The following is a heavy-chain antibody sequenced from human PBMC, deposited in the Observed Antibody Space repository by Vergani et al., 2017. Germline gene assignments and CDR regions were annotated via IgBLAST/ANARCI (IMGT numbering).Heavy chain of an antibody. CDR1: GGTFNFYA. J-gene: IGHJ4*02. V-gene: IGHV1-69*12. D-gene: IGHD3-22*01. Sequence: QVQLVQSGAEVKKPGSSVKISCKSSGGTFNFYAINWVRQAPGQGLEWMGGIIPKIGTAKYAQKSQGRVTITADESTRTAYMELSSLKSDDTAVYYCAREGNYYDSTGFGPGGSFDWGPGTLVTVSS. CDR2: IIPKIGTA. CDR3: AREGNYYDSTGFGPGGSFD.